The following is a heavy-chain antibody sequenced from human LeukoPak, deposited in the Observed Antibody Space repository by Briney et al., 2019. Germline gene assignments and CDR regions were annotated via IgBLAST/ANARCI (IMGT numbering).Heavy chain of an antibody. V-gene: IGHV1-3*01. J-gene: IGHJ4*02. D-gene: IGHD2-15*01. CDR2: INSGNGIT. CDR1: GYTFSNYA. CDR3: AREWLSSGDSHYSH. Sequence: ASVKVSCKASGYTFSNYAIHWVRQAPGQRLEWMGWINSGNGITKYSVKFQGRVAISRDTSASTAYMDLSSLRSDDTALYYCAREWLSSGDSHYSHWGQGTLVTVSS.